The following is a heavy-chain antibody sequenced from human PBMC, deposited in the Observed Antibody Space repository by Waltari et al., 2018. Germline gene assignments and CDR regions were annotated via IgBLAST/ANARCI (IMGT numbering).Heavy chain of an antibody. D-gene: IGHD5-12*01. Sequence: QVQLVQSGAEVKKPGASVKVSCKASGYTFTSYDINWVRQATGQGLEWMGRINPNSGGTNFAQKFQDRVTMTRDTSISTAYMELSGLRSDDTAMYYCARALSGYESAWGQGTLVTVSS. CDR3: ARALSGYESA. CDR1: GYTFTSYD. CDR2: INPNSGGT. J-gene: IGHJ5*02. V-gene: IGHV1-2*06.